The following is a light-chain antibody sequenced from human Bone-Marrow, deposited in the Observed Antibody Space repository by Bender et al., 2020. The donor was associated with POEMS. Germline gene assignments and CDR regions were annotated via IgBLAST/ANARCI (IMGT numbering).Light chain of an antibody. V-gene: IGLV2-18*02. CDR1: SSDIGNYNR. J-gene: IGLJ3*02. CDR2: EVT. CDR3: CSFAGTDTLV. Sequence: QSALTQPPSVSGSPGQSVTISCTGTSSDIGNYNRVSWYQQPPGTAPKLMIYEVTNRPSGVPDRFSGSKSGNTASLTISGLQADDEADYYCCSFAGTDTLVFGGGTKLTVL.